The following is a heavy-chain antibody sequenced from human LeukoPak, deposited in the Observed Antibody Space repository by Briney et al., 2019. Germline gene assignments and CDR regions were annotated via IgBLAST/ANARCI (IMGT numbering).Heavy chain of an antibody. CDR3: ARAPAEIGGYYPEYFRH. CDR1: GFTFSRYW. Sequence: GGSLRLSCAASGFTFSRYWMHWVRHAPGKGLVWVSRIKSDGSTNYADSVKGRFTISRDIAKNTVSLQMNSLRAEDTGVYYCARAPAEIGGYYPEYFRHWGEGTLVTVSS. J-gene: IGHJ1*01. CDR2: IKSDGST. D-gene: IGHD3-22*01. V-gene: IGHV3-74*01.